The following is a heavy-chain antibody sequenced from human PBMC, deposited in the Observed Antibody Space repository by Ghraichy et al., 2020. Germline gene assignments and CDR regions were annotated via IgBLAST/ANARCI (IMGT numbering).Heavy chain of an antibody. V-gene: IGHV3-43*01. D-gene: IGHD4-23*01. J-gene: IGHJ3*02. CDR3: AKGGYGGNSDNAFDI. CDR2: ISWDGGST. CDR1: GFTFDDYT. Sequence: GGSLRLSCAASGFTFDDYTMHWVRQAPGKGLEWVSLISWDGGSTYYADSVKGRFTISRDNSKNSLYLQMNSLRTEDTALYYCAKGGYGGNSDNAFDIWGQGTMVTVSS.